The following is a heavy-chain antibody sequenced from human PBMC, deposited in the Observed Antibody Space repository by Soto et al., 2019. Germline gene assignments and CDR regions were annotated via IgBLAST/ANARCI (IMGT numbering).Heavy chain of an antibody. CDR3: ARKKGEYYYDSSGYIPLGFDY. D-gene: IGHD3-22*01. J-gene: IGHJ4*02. CDR2: IYPGDSDT. Sequence: GESLKISCKGSGYSFTSYWIGWVRQIPGKGLEWMGIIYPGDSDTRYSPSFQGQVTISADKSISTAYLQWSSLKASDTAMYYCARKKGEYYYDSSGYIPLGFDYWGQGTLVTVSS. CDR1: GYSFTSYW. V-gene: IGHV5-51*01.